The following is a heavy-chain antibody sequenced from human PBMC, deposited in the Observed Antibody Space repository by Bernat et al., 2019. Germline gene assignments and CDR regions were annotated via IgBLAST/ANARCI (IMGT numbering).Heavy chain of an antibody. CDR3: ARDNGIVGAEWYFDL. Sequence: QVQLQESGPGLVKPSETLSLTCTVSGDSVNSGSCYWSWIRQPPGKGLEWIGYVSYRGSTNYNPSLKNRVTISADRSKNQFALKLSFGTAAETAVDYCARDNGIVGAEWYFDLWGRGTLVSVSS. CDR2: VSYRGST. J-gene: IGHJ2*01. D-gene: IGHD1-26*01. CDR1: GDSVNSGSCY. V-gene: IGHV4-61*01.